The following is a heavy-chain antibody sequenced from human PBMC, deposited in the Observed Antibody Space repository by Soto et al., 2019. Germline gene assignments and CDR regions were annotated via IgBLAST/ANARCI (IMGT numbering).Heavy chain of an antibody. D-gene: IGHD2-21*02. J-gene: IGHJ3*01. CDR2: IDNDGSSE. CDR1: GFSFSRYW. CDR3: AWGGDYQGYDV. Sequence: EVQMVESGGGLVQPGGSLRLSCATSGFSFSRYWIHCVRQAPGKGLEWVSRIDNDGSSEIYADSVKGRFTTSRDNAKDTLYLQMNSLRDEDTAVYYCAWGGDYQGYDVWGQGTMVTVSS. V-gene: IGHV3-74*01.